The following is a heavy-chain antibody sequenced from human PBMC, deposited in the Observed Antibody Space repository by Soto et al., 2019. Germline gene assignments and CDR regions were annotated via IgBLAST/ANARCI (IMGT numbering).Heavy chain of an antibody. CDR1: GGSFSGYY. V-gene: IGHV4-34*01. CDR3: GGRDFGDY. CDR2: INHSGST. Sequence: SETLSLTCAVYGGSFSGYYWNWIRQPPGKGLEWTGEINHSGSTNYNPSLKSRVTISVDTSKNQFPLKLSSVTAADTAVYYCGGRDFGDYWGQGTLVTVSS. J-gene: IGHJ4*02. D-gene: IGHD3-10*01.